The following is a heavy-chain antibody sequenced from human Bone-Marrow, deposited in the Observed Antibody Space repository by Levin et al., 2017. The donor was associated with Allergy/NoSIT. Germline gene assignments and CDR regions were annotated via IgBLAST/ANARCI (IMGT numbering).Heavy chain of an antibody. J-gene: IGHJ4*02. CDR3: ARGRVTGTPASHYFDF. CDR1: GYTFSNYD. Sequence: ASVKVSCKISGYTFSNYDINWVRQAPGQGLEWMGWMNPKSGNTGYAQRFQGRVTMTRNTAVSTAYMELNSLRSDDTAVYFCARGRVTGTPASHYFDFWGQGSLVAVSS. D-gene: IGHD1-7*01. CDR2: MNPKSGNT. V-gene: IGHV1-8*01.